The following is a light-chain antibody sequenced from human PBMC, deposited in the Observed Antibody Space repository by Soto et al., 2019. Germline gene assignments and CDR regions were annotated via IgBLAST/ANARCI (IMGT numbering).Light chain of an antibody. CDR3: QYYGNSRIT. CDR2: AAS. V-gene: IGKV3-20*01. J-gene: IGKJ5*01. Sequence: EIVLTQSPGTLSLSPGEGATLSCRASQSVGGTFLAWYQQKPGQAPRLLIYAASSGATGIPDRFSGSGSGTDFTLTINRLEPEDFVVYYCQYYGNSRITFGQGTRMEIK. CDR1: QSVGGTF.